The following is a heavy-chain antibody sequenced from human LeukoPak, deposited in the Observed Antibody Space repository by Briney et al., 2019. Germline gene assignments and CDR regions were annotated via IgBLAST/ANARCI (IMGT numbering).Heavy chain of an antibody. V-gene: IGHV4-39*01. J-gene: IGHJ5*02. CDR1: GDSFSSSSDI. Sequence: SETLSLTCTVSGDSFSSSSDIWGWIRQSPGKGLEWIGSIYYSGNTYYNPSLKSRVTTSVDRSNNQFSLRLTSVTAADTAVYYCARGDCSSTSCYGWFDPWGQGILVTVSS. D-gene: IGHD2-2*01. CDR3: ARGDCSSTSCYGWFDP. CDR2: IYYSGNT.